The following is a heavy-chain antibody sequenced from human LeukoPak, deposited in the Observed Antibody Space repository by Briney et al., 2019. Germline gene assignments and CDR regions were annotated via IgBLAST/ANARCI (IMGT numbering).Heavy chain of an antibody. D-gene: IGHD2-15*01. Sequence: GGSLRLSCAASGFTFSSYGMHWVRQAPGKGLEWVAFIRYDGSSKYYADSVKGRFTISRDNSKNTLYLQMNSLRAEDTAVYYCAKAGGGYYYYMDVWGKGTTVTVSS. CDR1: GFTFSSYG. J-gene: IGHJ6*03. CDR3: AKAGGGYYYYMDV. V-gene: IGHV3-30*02. CDR2: IRYDGSSK.